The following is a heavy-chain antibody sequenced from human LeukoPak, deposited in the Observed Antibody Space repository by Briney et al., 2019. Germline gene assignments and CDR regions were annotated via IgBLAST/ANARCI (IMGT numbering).Heavy chain of an antibody. Sequence: QPGGSLRLYCAASGFIFSSYWMSWVRQAPGKGLEWVANIKEDGSEKYYVDSVKGRFTISRDSARNSVSLQLNSLRVEDTAVYYCARDAGIVAFDIWGQGTVVTVSS. J-gene: IGHJ3*02. D-gene: IGHD2-15*01. CDR2: IKEDGSEK. CDR3: ARDAGIVAFDI. V-gene: IGHV3-7*01. CDR1: GFIFSSYW.